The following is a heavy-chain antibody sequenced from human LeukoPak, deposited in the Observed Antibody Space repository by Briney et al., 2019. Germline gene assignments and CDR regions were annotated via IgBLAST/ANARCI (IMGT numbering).Heavy chain of an antibody. D-gene: IGHD3-22*01. J-gene: IGHJ4*02. Sequence: GGSLRLSCAASGFTFDDYAMHWVRQAPGKGLEGFSGIGGNSGSIGYADSVKGRFTISRDNANNSLYLQMNSLRAEDMALYYSAKDNGLYYDSTKGFDYWGQGTLVTVSS. V-gene: IGHV3-9*03. CDR2: IGGNSGSI. CDR1: GFTFDDYA. CDR3: AKDNGLYYDSTKGFDY.